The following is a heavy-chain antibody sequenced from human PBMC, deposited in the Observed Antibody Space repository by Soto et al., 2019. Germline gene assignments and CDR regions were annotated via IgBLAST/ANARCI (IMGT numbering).Heavy chain of an antibody. D-gene: IGHD6-13*01. CDR3: AREGRIAAAGTGRRGNWFDP. CDR1: GGSISSGGYY. V-gene: IGHV4-31*03. J-gene: IGHJ5*02. CDR2: IYYSGST. Sequence: PSETLSLTCTVSGGSISSGGYYWSWIRQHPGKGLDWIGYIYYSGSTYYNPSLKSRVTISVDTSKNQFSLKLSSVTAADTAVYYCAREGRIAAAGTGRRGNWFDPWGQGTLVTVSS.